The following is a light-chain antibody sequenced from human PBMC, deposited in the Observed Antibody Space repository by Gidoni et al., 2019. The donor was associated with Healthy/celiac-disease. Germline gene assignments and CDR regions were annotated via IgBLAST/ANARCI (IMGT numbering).Light chain of an antibody. CDR1: QSISSY. J-gene: IGKJ2*01. CDR2: AAS. CDR3: QQSYSTPYT. V-gene: IGKV1-39*01. Sequence: IQMPQSPSSLSASVGDRVTITCRASQSISSYLNWYQQKPGKASKLLIYAASSLQSGVPSRFSGSGSGTDFTLTISRLQPEDFATYYCQQSYSTPYTFGQGTKLEIK.